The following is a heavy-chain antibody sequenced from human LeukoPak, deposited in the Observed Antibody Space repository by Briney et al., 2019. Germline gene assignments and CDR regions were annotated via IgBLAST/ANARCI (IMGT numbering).Heavy chain of an antibody. J-gene: IGHJ4*02. D-gene: IGHD1-26*01. Sequence: GGSLRLSCAASGFTFSSYAMSWVRQAPGKGLEWVSAISGSGGSTYYADSVKGRFTISRDNSKNTLYLQMNSLRAEDTAVYYCAKDRAVGATPGGYIDYWGQGTLVTVSS. CDR3: AKDRAVGATPGGYIDY. CDR1: GFTFSSYA. V-gene: IGHV3-23*01. CDR2: ISGSGGST.